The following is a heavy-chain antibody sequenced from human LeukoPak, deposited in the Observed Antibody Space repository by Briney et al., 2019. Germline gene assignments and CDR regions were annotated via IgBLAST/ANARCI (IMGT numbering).Heavy chain of an antibody. V-gene: IGHV3-43*01. CDR1: GFTFDDYT. D-gene: IGHD6-6*01. J-gene: IGHJ6*02. Sequence: GGSLRLSCAASGFTFDDYTMHWVRQAPGKGLEWVSLISWDGGSTYYADSVKGRFTISRDNGKNSLYLQMNSLRTEDTALYYCAKDLTSSSYYYYGMDVWGQGTTVTVSS. CDR2: ISWDGGST. CDR3: AKDLTSSSYYYYGMDV.